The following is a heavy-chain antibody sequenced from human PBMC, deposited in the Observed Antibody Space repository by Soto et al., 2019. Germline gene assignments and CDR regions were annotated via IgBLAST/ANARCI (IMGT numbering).Heavy chain of an antibody. CDR3: TRGPRPSSAGTGAY. J-gene: IGHJ4*02. CDR2: IDYDGTTT. CDR1: GFAFDAYW. D-gene: IGHD6-13*01. V-gene: IGHV3-74*01. Sequence: EVHLVESGGGLVQPGGSLRLSCVASGFAFDAYWMHWVRQVPGEGPVWVSRIDYDGTTTTYADSVKGRCTISRDNAKNTLYRQMNSLRAEDAGVYYCTRGPRPSSAGTGAYWGQGTLVTVSS.